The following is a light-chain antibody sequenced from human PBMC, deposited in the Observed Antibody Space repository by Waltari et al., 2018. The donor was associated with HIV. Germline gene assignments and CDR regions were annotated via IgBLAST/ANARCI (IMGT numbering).Light chain of an antibody. CDR1: QSIDSF. CDR2: GAS. Sequence: DIQMTQSPSSLSASVGDRVTITCRASQSIDSFLNWYQQKPGKAPKLLIYGASRLQSGVPSRFSGSGSGTDFTLTVNSLQPEDFATYYCQQSYTTRWTFGLGTKVEMK. V-gene: IGKV1-39*01. J-gene: IGKJ1*01. CDR3: QQSYTTRWT.